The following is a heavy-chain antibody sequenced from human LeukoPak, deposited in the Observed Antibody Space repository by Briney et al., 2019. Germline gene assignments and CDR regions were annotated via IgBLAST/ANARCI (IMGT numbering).Heavy chain of an antibody. J-gene: IGHJ4*02. V-gene: IGHV3-9*01. CDR3: AKSFAHDYVWGSYRYLDY. D-gene: IGHD3-16*02. Sequence: GGSLRLSCAASGLTFDDYAMHWVRQAPGKGLEWVSGVSWISGSIGYADSVKGRFTISRDNAKNSLYLQMNRLRAEDTALYYCAKSFAHDYVWGSYRYLDYWGQGTLVTVSS. CDR2: VSWISGSI. CDR1: GLTFDDYA.